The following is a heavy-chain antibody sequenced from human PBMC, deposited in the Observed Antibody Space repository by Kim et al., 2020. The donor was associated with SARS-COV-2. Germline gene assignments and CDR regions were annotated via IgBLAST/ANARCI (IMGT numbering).Heavy chain of an antibody. D-gene: IGHD6-13*01. V-gene: IGHV5-51*01. J-gene: IGHJ3*02. Sequence: TSFQGQVTISADKSISTAYLQWSSLKASDTAMYYCARPFAAGSTSAFDIWGRGTMVTVSS. CDR3: ARPFAAGSTSAFDI.